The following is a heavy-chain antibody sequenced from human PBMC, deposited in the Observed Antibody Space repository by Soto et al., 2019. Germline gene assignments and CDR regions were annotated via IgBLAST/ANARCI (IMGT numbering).Heavy chain of an antibody. J-gene: IGHJ4*02. CDR2: INAGNGNT. CDR1: GYTSTRYP. D-gene: IGHD1-26*01. CDR3: ARAVGATPNFDY. Sequence: ASVKVSCNASGYTSTRYPMHWSRQTPAQRLEWMGWINAGNGNTKYSQKFQGRVTITRDTSASTAYMELSSLRSEHTDVYYCARAVGATPNFDYWGQGTLVTV. V-gene: IGHV1-3*01.